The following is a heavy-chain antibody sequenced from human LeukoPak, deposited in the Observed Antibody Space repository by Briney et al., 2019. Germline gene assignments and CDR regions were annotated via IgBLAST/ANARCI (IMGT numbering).Heavy chain of an antibody. J-gene: IGHJ3*02. CDR1: GFTFSTYN. CDR2: ISSSSNYI. CDR3: ARDVGASAPDAFDI. D-gene: IGHD1-26*01. V-gene: IGHV3-21*01. Sequence: PGRSLRLSCAASGFTFSTYNMNWVRQAPGKGLEWVSSISSSSNYIYYADSVKGRFTISRDNAKNSLYLQMNSLRVEDTDVYYCARDVGASAPDAFDIWGQGTMVTVSS.